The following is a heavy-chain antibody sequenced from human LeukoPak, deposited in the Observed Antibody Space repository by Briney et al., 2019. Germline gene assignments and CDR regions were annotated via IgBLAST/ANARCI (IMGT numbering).Heavy chain of an antibody. CDR1: GFSLYDHV. Sequence: GGSLRLSCAVSGFSLYDHVMHRVRQAPGKGLEWVSGISWNGGSVDYADSVKGRFIISRDNAKNALYLQMNSLRGDDRALYYCAKDPEFGEPYHGRDVWRQGTTVAVPS. CDR3: AKDPEFGEPYHGRDV. J-gene: IGHJ6*02. CDR2: ISWNGGSV. V-gene: IGHV3-9*01. D-gene: IGHD3-10*01.